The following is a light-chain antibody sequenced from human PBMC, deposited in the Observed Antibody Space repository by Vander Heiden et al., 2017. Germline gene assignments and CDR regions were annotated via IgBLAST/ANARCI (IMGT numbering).Light chain of an antibody. J-gene: IGLJ3*02. CDR1: SSDVGGYNY. CDR2: DVS. CDR3: SSYTSSSTVV. Sequence: GTSSDVGGYNYVSWYQQHPGKAPKLIISDVSNRPSGVSNRFSGSKSGNTASQTISGLQAEDEADYYCSSYTSSSTVVFGGGTKLTGL. V-gene: IGLV2-14*04.